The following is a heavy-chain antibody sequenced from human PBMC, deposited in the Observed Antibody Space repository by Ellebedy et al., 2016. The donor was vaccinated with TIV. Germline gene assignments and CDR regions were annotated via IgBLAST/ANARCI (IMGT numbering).Heavy chain of an antibody. D-gene: IGHD2/OR15-2a*01. CDR1: GYNFSSYG. CDR2: ISGHKPDT. Sequence: ASVKVSCKASGYNFSSYGISWVRQAPGQGLEWMGWISGHKPDTNRAQKFKGRVTMTTDTSTSTAYMELRSLRSDDTAVYYCARDFYETDHWFDTFDIWGQGTMVAVSS. V-gene: IGHV1-18*04. J-gene: IGHJ3*02. CDR3: ARDFYETDHWFDTFDI.